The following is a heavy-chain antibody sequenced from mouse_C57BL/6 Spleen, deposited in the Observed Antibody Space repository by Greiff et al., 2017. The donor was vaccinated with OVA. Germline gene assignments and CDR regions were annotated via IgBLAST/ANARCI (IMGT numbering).Heavy chain of an antibody. CDR3: ARLPYGNYWYFDV. D-gene: IGHD2-1*01. CDR1: DSEVFPIAY. V-gene: IGHV15-2*01. Sequence: VQLQQSGSELRSPGSSVKLSCKDFDSEVFPIAYMSWVRQKPGHGFEWIGGILPSIGRTIYGEKFEGKATLDADTLSNTAYLELNSLTSEDSAIYYCARLPYGNYWYFDVWGTGTTGTVSS. J-gene: IGHJ1*03. CDR2: ILPSIGRT.